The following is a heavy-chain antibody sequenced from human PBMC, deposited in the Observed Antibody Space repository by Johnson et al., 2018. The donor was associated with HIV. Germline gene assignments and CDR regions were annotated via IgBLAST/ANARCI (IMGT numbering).Heavy chain of an antibody. V-gene: IGHV3-53*02. D-gene: IGHD1-14*01. CDR1: GFTVSSNY. J-gene: IGHJ3*02. CDR2: IYSGGST. CDR3: AIYINHGDTGGGAFDI. Sequence: VQLVETGGGLIQPGGSLRLSCAASGFTVSSNYMSWVRQAPGKGLEWVSVIYSGGSTYYADSVKGRFTIYRENSKNTLYCQKNSLRAEDTAVYYCAIYINHGDTGGGAFDIWGQGTMVTVSS.